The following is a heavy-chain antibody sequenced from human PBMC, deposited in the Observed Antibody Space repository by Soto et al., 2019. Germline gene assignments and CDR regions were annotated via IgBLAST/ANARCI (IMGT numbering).Heavy chain of an antibody. CDR3: ERGYCSSTSCYAFDI. V-gene: IGHV1-2*04. CDR2: INPNSGGT. D-gene: IGHD2-2*01. CDR1: GYTFTGYY. J-gene: IGHJ3*02. Sequence: ASVKVSCKASGYTFTGYYMHWVRQAPGQGLEWMGWINPNSGGTNYAQKFQGWVTMTSDTSSSTAYMELSRLRSDDTAVYYCERGYCSSTSCYAFDIWGQGTMVTVSS.